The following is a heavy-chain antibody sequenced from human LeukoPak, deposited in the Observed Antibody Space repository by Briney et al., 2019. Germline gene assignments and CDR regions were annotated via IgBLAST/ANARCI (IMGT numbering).Heavy chain of an antibody. D-gene: IGHD3-3*01. CDR1: GYTFTSYD. CDR3: ARGDDFFMGVVIISDY. V-gene: IGHV1-2*06. J-gene: IGHJ4*02. CDR2: INPNSGGT. Sequence: GASVKVSCKASGYTFTSYDINWVRQATGQGLEWMGRINPNSGGTNYAQKFQGRVTMTRDTSISTAYMELSRLRSDDTAVYYCARGDDFFMGVVIISDYWGQGTLVTVSS.